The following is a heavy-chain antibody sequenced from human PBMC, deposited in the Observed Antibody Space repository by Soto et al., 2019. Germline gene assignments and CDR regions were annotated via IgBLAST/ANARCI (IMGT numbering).Heavy chain of an antibody. D-gene: IGHD2-2*01. Sequence: GGSLRLSCAASGFSFGSYAMTWVRQAPGKGLEWVSSISGSGGGAYPADSVRGRFTISRDNSKNTVYLQMNSLRAEDTAVYYCAKFDRYCSATSCFYFYYMDVWGKGTTVTVSS. CDR2: ISGSGGGA. CDR1: GFSFGSYA. CDR3: AKFDRYCSATSCFYFYYMDV. V-gene: IGHV3-23*01. J-gene: IGHJ6*03.